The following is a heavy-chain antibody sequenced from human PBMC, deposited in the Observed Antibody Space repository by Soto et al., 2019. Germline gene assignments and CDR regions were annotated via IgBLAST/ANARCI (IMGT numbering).Heavy chain of an antibody. J-gene: IGHJ6*03. V-gene: IGHV4-34*01. CDR3: ARGVSNYDFWSGYSHYYYYMDV. Sequence: SETLSLTCAFYGLSFSGYYWSLIRQPPGKGLEWIGEINHSGSTNYNPSLKSRVTISVDTSKSQFSLKLSSVTAADTAIYYCARGVSNYDFWSGYSHYYYYMDVWGKGTTVTVSS. D-gene: IGHD3-3*01. CDR1: GLSFSGYY. CDR2: INHSGST.